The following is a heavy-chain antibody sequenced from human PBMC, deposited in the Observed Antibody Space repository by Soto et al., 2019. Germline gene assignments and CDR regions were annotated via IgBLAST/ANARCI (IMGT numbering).Heavy chain of an antibody. D-gene: IGHD3-22*01. Sequence: QVQLVQSGAEVKKPGASVKISCKASGYSFTHYPIHWVLQAPGQRLEWMGWINDGSGKTKYSQKFEGRVPITRDTSASTAYMELTSLRYEDTAVFYCAREGSSGVFDHWCQVDLVTVSS. CDR1: GYSFTHYP. CDR3: AREGSSGVFDH. CDR2: INDGSGKT. J-gene: IGHJ4*02. V-gene: IGHV1-3*01.